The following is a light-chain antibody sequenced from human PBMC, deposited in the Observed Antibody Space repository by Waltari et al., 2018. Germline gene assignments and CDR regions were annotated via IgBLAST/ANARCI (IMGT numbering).Light chain of an antibody. CDR2: LGS. Sequence: DIVMTQSPLSLPVTPGETASISCRASQSLLHSNGYKFLDWYLQKPWQSPQLLIYLGSNRASGVPDRFSGSGSGTDFTLKISRVEAEDVGVYYCMQGLQIPRTFGQGTKLEI. V-gene: IGKV2-28*01. CDR1: QSLLHSNGYKF. J-gene: IGKJ2*01. CDR3: MQGLQIPRT.